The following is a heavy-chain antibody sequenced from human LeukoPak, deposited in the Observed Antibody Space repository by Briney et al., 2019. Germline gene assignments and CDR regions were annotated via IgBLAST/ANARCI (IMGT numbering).Heavy chain of an antibody. CDR3: ARKYYYGSGSYYNY. CDR2: INHSGST. V-gene: IGHV4-34*01. D-gene: IGHD3-10*01. CDR1: GGSFSGYY. Sequence: PSETLSLTCAVYGGSFSGYYWSWIRKPPGKGLEWIGEINHSGSTNYNPSLKSRVTISVDTSKNQFSLKLSSVTAADTAVYYCARKYYYGSGSYYNYWGQGTLVTVSS. J-gene: IGHJ4*02.